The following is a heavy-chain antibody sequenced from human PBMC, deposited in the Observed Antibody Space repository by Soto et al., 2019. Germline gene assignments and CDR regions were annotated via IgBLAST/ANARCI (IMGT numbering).Heavy chain of an antibody. CDR2: ISAYNGNT. Sequence: ASVKVSCKASSYTFTSYGISWVRQAPGQGLEWMGWISAYNGNTNYAQKLQGRVTMTTDTSTSTAYMELRSLRSDDTAVYYCARVNHYYGSGSYPGDAFDIWGQGTMVTVSS. V-gene: IGHV1-18*01. J-gene: IGHJ3*02. CDR3: ARVNHYYGSGSYPGDAFDI. D-gene: IGHD3-10*01. CDR1: SYTFTSYG.